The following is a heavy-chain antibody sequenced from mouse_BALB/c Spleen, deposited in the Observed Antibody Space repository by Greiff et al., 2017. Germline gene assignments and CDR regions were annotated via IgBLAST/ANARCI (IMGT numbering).Heavy chain of an antibody. CDR2: ISYSGST. J-gene: IGHJ1*01. Sequence: EGKLVESGPSLVKPSQTLSLTCSVTGDSITSGYWNWIRKFPGNKLEYMGYISYSGSTYYNPSLKSRISITRDTSKNQYYLQLNSVTTEDTATYYCARRSTMIHWYFDVWGAGTTVTVSS. V-gene: IGHV3-8*02. D-gene: IGHD2-4*01. CDR1: GDSITSGY. CDR3: ARRSTMIHWYFDV.